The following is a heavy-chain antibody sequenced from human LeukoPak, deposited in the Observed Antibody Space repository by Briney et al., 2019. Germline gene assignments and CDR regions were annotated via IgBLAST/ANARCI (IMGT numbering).Heavy chain of an antibody. J-gene: IGHJ4*02. CDR1: GGSFRGYY. D-gene: IGHD6-13*01. V-gene: IGHV4-34*01. CDR2: ISHSGST. CDR3: ARGGIATPGVGGYFDY. Sequence: NSSETLSLTCAVYGGSFRGYYWSWIRQPPGKGLEWIGEISHSGSTNHNPSLKSRVTISEDTSKSQFSLKLSAVTAADTALYYCARGGIATPGVGGYFDYWGQGIFVTFSS.